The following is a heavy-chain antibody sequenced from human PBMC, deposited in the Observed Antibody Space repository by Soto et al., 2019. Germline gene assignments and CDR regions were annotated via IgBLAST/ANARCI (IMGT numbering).Heavy chain of an antibody. V-gene: IGHV1-69*13. D-gene: IGHD3-22*01. CDR2: IIPIFGTA. J-gene: IGHJ6*02. CDR1: GGTFSSYA. Sequence: ASVKVSCKASGGTFSSYAISWVRQAPGQGLEWMGGIIPIFGTANYAQKFQGRVTITADESTSTAYMQMSSLRAEDTAVYYCARANYDSDGHYCGMDVWGQGTTVTVSS. CDR3: ARANYDSDGHYCGMDV.